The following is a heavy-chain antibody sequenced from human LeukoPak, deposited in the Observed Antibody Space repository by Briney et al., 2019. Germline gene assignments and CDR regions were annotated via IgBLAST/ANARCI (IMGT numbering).Heavy chain of an antibody. D-gene: IGHD3-10*01. V-gene: IGHV3-30-3*01. CDR3: ASPYGSEGFDY. Sequence: PGRSLRLSCAASGFTFSSYAMHWVRQAPGKGLELVAVISYDGSNKYYADSVKGRFTISRDNTKNTLYLQMNSLRAEDTAVYYCASPYGSEGFDYWGQGTLVTVSS. J-gene: IGHJ4*02. CDR1: GFTFSSYA. CDR2: ISYDGSNK.